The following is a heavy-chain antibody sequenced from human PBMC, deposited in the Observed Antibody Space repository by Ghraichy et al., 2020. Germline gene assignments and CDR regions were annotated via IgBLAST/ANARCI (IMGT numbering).Heavy chain of an antibody. D-gene: IGHD2-21*01. CDR2: INHSGST. J-gene: IGHJ3*02. CDR1: GGSFSGYY. V-gene: IGHV4-34*01. CDR3: ARGGLGVVVINAFDI. Sequence: SETLSLTCAVYGGSFSGYYWSWIRQPPGKGLEWIGEINHSGSTNYNPSLKSRVTISVDTSKNQFSLKLSSVTAADTAVYYCARGGLGVVVINAFDIWGQGTMVTVSS.